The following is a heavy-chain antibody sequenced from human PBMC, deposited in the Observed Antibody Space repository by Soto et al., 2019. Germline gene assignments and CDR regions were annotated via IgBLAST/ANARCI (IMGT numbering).Heavy chain of an antibody. CDR1: GFTFSSYA. CDR2: ISGSGGST. V-gene: IGHV3-23*01. CDR3: AKGSHLGYCSSTSCYADYYYYYGMDV. D-gene: IGHD2-2*01. Sequence: EVQLLESGGGLVQPGGSLRLSCAASGFTFSSYAMSWVRQAPGKGLEWVSAISGSGGSTYYADSVKGRFTISRDNSKNTLYLQMNSLRAEDTAVYYGAKGSHLGYCSSTSCYADYYYYYGMDVWGQGTTVTVSS. J-gene: IGHJ6*02.